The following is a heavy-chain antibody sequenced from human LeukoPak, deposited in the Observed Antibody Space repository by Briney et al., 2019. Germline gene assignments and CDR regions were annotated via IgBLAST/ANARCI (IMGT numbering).Heavy chain of an antibody. D-gene: IGHD6-13*01. Sequence: GGSLRLSCAASGFTFSSYWMHWIRQGPGKGLVWVSRINTDGSSTSYADFVKGRFTISRDNAKNTLYLQMNSPRTDDTAVYFCATPGIRDQYDFDSWGQGTLVTVSS. V-gene: IGHV3-74*01. CDR3: ATPGIRDQYDFDS. J-gene: IGHJ4*02. CDR2: INTDGSST. CDR1: GFTFSSYW.